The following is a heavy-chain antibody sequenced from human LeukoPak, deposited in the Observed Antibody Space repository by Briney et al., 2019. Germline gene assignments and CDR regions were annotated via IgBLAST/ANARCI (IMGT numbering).Heavy chain of an antibody. CDR3: ARDRSSIAACRYFDY. CDR2: ISAYNGNT. CDR1: GYTFTSYG. V-gene: IGHV1-18*01. J-gene: IGHJ4*02. Sequence: ASVKVSCKASGYTFTSYGISWVRQAPGQGLEWMGWISAYNGNTNYAQKLQGRVTMTTDTSTSTAYMVLRSLRSDDTAVYYCARDRSSIAACRYFDYWGQGTLVTVSS. D-gene: IGHD6-6*01.